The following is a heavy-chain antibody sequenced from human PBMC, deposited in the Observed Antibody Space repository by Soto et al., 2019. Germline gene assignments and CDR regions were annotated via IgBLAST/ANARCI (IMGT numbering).Heavy chain of an antibody. Sequence: QVQLVQSGAEVKKPGSSVKVSCKASGGTFSSYTISWVRQAPGQGLEWMGRIIPILGIANYAQKFQGRVTITADKSTSTASMELSSLGSEDTAVYYCAGAGSYGMDVWGQGTTVTVSS. CDR2: IIPILGIA. J-gene: IGHJ6*02. CDR3: AGAGSYGMDV. CDR1: GGTFSSYT. V-gene: IGHV1-69*02.